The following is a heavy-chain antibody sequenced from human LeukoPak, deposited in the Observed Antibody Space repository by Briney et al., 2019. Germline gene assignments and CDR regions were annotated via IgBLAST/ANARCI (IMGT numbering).Heavy chain of an antibody. CDR1: GFTFSSYS. J-gene: IGHJ4*02. D-gene: IGHD6-6*01. V-gene: IGHV3-21*01. Sequence: GGSLRLSCAVSGFTFSSYSMTWVRQAPGKGLEWVSSISSSSGYKYYADSVKGRFTISRDNAKNSLYLQMDSLRAEDAAVYYCARTSGESTAALRAPFDYWGQGTLATVPP. CDR3: ARTSGESTAALRAPFDY. CDR2: ISSSSGYK.